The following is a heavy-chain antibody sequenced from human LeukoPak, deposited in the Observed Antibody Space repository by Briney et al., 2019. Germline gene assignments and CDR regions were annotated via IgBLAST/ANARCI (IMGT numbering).Heavy chain of an antibody. CDR2: ISSSSSYI. D-gene: IGHD6-19*01. CDR1: GFTFSSYS. J-gene: IGHJ6*02. V-gene: IGHV3-21*01. Sequence: GGSLRLSCAASGFTFSSYSMNWVRQAPGKGLEWVSSISSSSSYIYYADSVKGRFTISRDNAKNSLYLQMNSLRAEDTAVYYCARDRVIAVAPGLNGMDVWGQGTTVTVFS. CDR3: ARDRVIAVAPGLNGMDV.